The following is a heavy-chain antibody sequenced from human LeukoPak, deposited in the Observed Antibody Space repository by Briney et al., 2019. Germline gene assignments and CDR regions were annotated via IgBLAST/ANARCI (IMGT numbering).Heavy chain of an antibody. CDR3: ASRRGSNRPFDY. Sequence: GGSLRLSCAASGFTFSSYEMNWVRQAPGKGLEWVSYISSSGSTIYYADSVKGRFTISRDNAKNSLYLQMDSLTAEDSAVYYCASRRGSNRPFDYWGQGTLVTVSS. CDR1: GFTFSSYE. D-gene: IGHD1-26*01. J-gene: IGHJ4*02. V-gene: IGHV3-48*03. CDR2: ISSSGSTI.